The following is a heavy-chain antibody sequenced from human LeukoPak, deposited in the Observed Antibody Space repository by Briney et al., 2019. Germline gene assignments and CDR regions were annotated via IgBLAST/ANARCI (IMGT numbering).Heavy chain of an antibody. CDR3: ARVFGRQLPDY. D-gene: IGHD1-26*01. Sequence: ASVKVSCKASGYTFTYYFMHWVRQAPGQGLEWMGWINPNSGGTNYAQKFQGRVTMARDTSISTAYMELSRLRSDDTAVYYCARVFGRQLPDYWGQGTLVTVSS. J-gene: IGHJ4*02. V-gene: IGHV1-2*02. CDR2: INPNSGGT. CDR1: GYTFTYYF.